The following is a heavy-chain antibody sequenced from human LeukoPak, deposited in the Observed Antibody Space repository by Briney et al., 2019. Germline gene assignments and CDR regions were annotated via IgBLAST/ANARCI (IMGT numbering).Heavy chain of an antibody. CDR1: GYTFTGYY. V-gene: IGHV1-2*06. J-gene: IGHJ4*02. Sequence: ASVKVSCKASGYTFTGYYMHWVRQAPGQGLEWMGRINPNSGGTNYAQKFQGRVTMTRDTSISTAYMELSRLRSEDTAVYVCARGAQVSTAMSPWGQGTLVTVSS. CDR2: INPNSGGT. D-gene: IGHD4-17*01. CDR3: ARGAQVSTAMSP.